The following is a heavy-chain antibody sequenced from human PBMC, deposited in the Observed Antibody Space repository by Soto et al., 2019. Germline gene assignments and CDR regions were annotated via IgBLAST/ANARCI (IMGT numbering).Heavy chain of an antibody. D-gene: IGHD3-22*01. Sequence: ASVKVSCKVSGYTLTELSMHWVRQAPGKGLEWMGGFDPEDGETIYAQKFQGRVTMTEDTSTDIAYMELSSLRSEDTAVYYCATDRLGTMIVVALHYWGQGTLVTVSS. CDR3: ATDRLGTMIVVALHY. J-gene: IGHJ4*02. V-gene: IGHV1-24*01. CDR2: FDPEDGET. CDR1: GYTLTELS.